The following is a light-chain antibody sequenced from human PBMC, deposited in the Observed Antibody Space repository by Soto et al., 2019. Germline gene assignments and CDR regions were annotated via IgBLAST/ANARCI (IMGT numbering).Light chain of an antibody. J-gene: IGLJ2*01. CDR3: QSYDSSLSGVV. Sequence: QSALTQPASVSGSPGQSITISCTGTSSDVGAYDYVSWYQHHPGKAPKLLIYEVSNRPSGVSSRFSGSKSGNTASLTISGLQAEDEADYYCQSYDSSLSGVVFGGGTKVTVL. V-gene: IGLV2-14*01. CDR1: SSDVGAYDY. CDR2: EVS.